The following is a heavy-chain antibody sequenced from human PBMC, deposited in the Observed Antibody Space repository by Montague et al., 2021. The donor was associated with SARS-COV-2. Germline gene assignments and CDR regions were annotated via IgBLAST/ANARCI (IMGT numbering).Heavy chain of an antibody. CDR2: MYETGNM. Sequence: SETLSLTCTVSSDSLSNYYWSWIRQSPDKGLEWIGYMYETGNMIYNPSLRSRVPISADTSKSQFSLRLTSVTAADSARYYCARNMAYWGQGVLVTV. D-gene: IGHD2/OR15-2a*01. J-gene: IGHJ4*02. CDR1: SDSLSNYY. CDR3: ARNMAY. V-gene: IGHV4-4*09.